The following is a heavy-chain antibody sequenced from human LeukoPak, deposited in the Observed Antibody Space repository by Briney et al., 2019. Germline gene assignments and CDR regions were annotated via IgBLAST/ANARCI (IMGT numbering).Heavy chain of an antibody. D-gene: IGHD2-8*02. CDR1: GYTLTGYY. V-gene: IGHV1-2*02. CDR3: AAFRWAASLRPSYWWYFDL. Sequence: ASVKVSCKASGYTLTGYYMHWVRQAPGQGLEWMGWINPNSGGTNYAQKFQGRVTMTRDTSISTAYMELSRLRSDDTAVYYCAAFRWAASLRPSYWWYFDLWGRGTLVTVSS. J-gene: IGHJ2*01. CDR2: INPNSGGT.